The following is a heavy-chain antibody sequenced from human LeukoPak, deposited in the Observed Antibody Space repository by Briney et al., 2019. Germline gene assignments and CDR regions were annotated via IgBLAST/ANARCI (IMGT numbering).Heavy chain of an antibody. J-gene: IGHJ4*02. Sequence: SETLSLTCAVSGGSISSGGYYWSWIRQPPGKGLEWIGYIYYSGSTNYNPSLKSRVTISVDTSKNQFSLKLSSVTAADTAVYYCARNGYYFDYWGQGTLVTVSS. CDR3: ARNGYYFDY. CDR1: GGSISSGGYY. CDR2: IYYSGST. V-gene: IGHV4-61*08.